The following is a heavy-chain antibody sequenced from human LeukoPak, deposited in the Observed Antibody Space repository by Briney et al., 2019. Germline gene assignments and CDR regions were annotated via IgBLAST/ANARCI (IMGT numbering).Heavy chain of an antibody. V-gene: IGHV4-38-2*02. CDR1: GSSIGSGYY. CDR2: IYHSGST. D-gene: IGHD1-26*01. CDR3: ERDSGSYYLDY. J-gene: IGHJ4*02. Sequence: SETLSLTCAVSGSSIGSGYYWGWIRQPPGKGLEWIGRIYHSGSTYYNPSLKSRVTISVDTSKNHSSLTLSSVTAADTAVYYCERDSGSYYLDYWGQGTLVTVSS.